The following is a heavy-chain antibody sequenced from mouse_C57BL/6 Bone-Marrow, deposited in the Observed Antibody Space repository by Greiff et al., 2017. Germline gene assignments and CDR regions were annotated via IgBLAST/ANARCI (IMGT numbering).Heavy chain of an antibody. Sequence: QVQLQQSGAELVRPGTSVKMSCKASGYTFTNYWIGWAKQRPGHGLEWIGDIYPGGGYTNYNEKFKGKATLTADKSSSTAYMQFSSLTSEDSAIYYCARGDDYGPFDYWGRGTALTVSS. CDR2: IYPGGGYT. D-gene: IGHD2-4*01. J-gene: IGHJ2*01. CDR3: ARGDDYGPFDY. CDR1: GYTFTNYW. V-gene: IGHV1-63*01.